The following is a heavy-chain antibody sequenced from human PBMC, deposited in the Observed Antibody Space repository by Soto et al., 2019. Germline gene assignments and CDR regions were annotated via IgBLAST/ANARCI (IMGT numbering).Heavy chain of an antibody. D-gene: IGHD5-18*01. CDR1: GFTFSNYA. Sequence: PGGSLRLSCAASGFTFSNYAMSWVRQAPGKGLEWVALVRATAGNTYYADSVKGRFTISRDNSKNTLYLQMNSLRAEDTAVYYCAKDVTEGYSYGYYGYWGQGTLVTVSS. V-gene: IGHV3-23*01. J-gene: IGHJ4*02. CDR2: VRATAGNT. CDR3: AKDVTEGYSYGYYGY.